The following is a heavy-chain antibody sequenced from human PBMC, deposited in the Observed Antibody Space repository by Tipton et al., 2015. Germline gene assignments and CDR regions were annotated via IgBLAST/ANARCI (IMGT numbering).Heavy chain of an antibody. V-gene: IGHV4-38-2*01. CDR2: ISHSGNT. D-gene: IGHD4-23*01. J-gene: IGHJ4*02. Sequence: TLSLTCAVSAYPISSDYYWGWIRQPPGKGLEWIGSISHSGNTYYNPSLKSRVTMSRDTSKNQFSLKMSSVTASDTAVYYCARARGRHGGLFDSWGQGSLVTVSS. CDR3: ARARGRHGGLFDS. CDR1: AYPISSDYY.